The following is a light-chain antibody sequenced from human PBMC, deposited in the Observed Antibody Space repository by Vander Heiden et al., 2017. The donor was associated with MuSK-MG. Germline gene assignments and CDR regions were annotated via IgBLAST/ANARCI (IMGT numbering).Light chain of an antibody. CDR3: QVWEIGHDDPV. CDR1: DVGGKS. CDR2: DDS. V-gene: IGLV3-21*02. Sequence: SHVLTQPPSVSMAPGQTARITCGENDVGGKSVNWYQQKPGQAPVLVVYDDSDRPSGIPERFSGSNSGNTATLTISRVEAGDEADYYCQVWEIGHDDPVFGGGTKLTLL. J-gene: IGLJ2*01.